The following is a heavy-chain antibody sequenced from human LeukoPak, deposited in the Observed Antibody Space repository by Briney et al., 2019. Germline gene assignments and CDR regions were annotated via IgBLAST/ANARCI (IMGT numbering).Heavy chain of an antibody. CDR2: IYYSGST. CDR1: GGSISSYY. D-gene: IGHD3-22*01. V-gene: IGHV4-59*01. J-gene: IGHJ5*02. Sequence: PSETLSLTCTVSGGSISSYYWSWIRQPPGKGLEWIGYIYYSGSTNYNPSLKSRVTISVDTSKNQFSLKLSSVTAADTAVYYCARGPQAYYYDSSGPNRFDPWGQGTLVTVSS. CDR3: ARGPQAYYYDSSGPNRFDP.